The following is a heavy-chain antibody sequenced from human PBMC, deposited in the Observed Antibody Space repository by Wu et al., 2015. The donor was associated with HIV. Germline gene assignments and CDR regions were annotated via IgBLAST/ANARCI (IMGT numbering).Heavy chain of an antibody. J-gene: IGHJ4*02. CDR1: GGIFSRYA. CDR2: IIPIRGAA. Sequence: QLQLVQSGGEVKKPGSSLKVSCRASGGIFSRYAFSWVRQAHGQGLEWLGGIIPIRGAANYARKFQGRVTNYRGTNLRHSLHGTEQPEILETHGRLLCARKPPPEIAYGDYLDGSYFDSWGQGTLVTVS. CDR3: ARKPPPEIAYGDYLDGSYFDS. D-gene: IGHD4-17*01. V-gene: IGHV1-69*11.